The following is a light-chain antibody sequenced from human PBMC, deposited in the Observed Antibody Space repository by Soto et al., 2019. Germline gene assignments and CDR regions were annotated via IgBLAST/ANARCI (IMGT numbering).Light chain of an antibody. V-gene: IGKV3-20*01. Sequence: EVVLTQSPGTLSLSPGERATLSCRASQSVRGNHFAWYQQKPGQAPRLLIYDASARTTGIPDRFSGSGSGTDFTLTISRLEPEDFAVYYCQQYGSLPATFGQGTKVEIK. J-gene: IGKJ1*01. CDR1: QSVRGNH. CDR3: QQYGSLPAT. CDR2: DAS.